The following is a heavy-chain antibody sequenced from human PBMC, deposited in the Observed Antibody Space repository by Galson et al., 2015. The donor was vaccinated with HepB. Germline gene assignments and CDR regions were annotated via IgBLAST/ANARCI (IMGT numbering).Heavy chain of an antibody. D-gene: IGHD6-13*01. CDR3: ARGIAAAGHALDI. V-gene: IGHV6-1*01. CDR2: TYYRSNWYK. CDR1: GDSVSSHSAV. Sequence: CAISGDSVSSHSAVWSWIRQSPSRSLEWLGRTYYRSNWYKDDAVSVKGRITINPDTSKNQLSLHLNSVTPDDTAVYYCARGIAAAGHALDIWGQGTMVTVSS. J-gene: IGHJ3*02.